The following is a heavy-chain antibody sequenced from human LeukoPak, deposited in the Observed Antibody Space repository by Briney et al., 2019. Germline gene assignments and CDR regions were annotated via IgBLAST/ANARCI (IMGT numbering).Heavy chain of an antibody. J-gene: IGHJ4*02. CDR2: ISSGGPTT. V-gene: IGHV3-69-1*02. CDR1: EFSVGSNY. CDR3: ARDDRGMTRNLDY. D-gene: IGHD3-22*01. Sequence: GSLRPSCAASEFSVGSNYMTWVRQAPGKGLEWVSTISSGGPTTYYADSVKGRFTISRDNAKNSLYLQMNSLRAEDTAVYYCARDDRGMTRNLDYWGQGTLVTVSS.